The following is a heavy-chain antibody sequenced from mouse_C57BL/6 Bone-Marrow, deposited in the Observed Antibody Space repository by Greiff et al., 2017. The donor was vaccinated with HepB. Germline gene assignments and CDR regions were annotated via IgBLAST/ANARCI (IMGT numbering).Heavy chain of an antibody. Sequence: DVKLQESGPGLVKPSQTVFLTCTVTGISITTGNYRWSWIRQFPGNKLEWIGYIYYSGTITYNPSLTSRTTITRDTPKNQFFLEMNSLTAEDTATYYCARDRDYYGSSYFDYWGQGTTLTVSS. J-gene: IGHJ2*01. V-gene: IGHV3-5*01. D-gene: IGHD1-1*01. CDR3: ARDRDYYGSSYFDY. CDR2: IYYSGTI. CDR1: GISITTGNYR.